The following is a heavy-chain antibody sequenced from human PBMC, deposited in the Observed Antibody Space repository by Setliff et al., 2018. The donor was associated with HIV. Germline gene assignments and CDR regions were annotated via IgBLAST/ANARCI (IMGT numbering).Heavy chain of an antibody. CDR2: IYYSGST. CDR1: GGSISRYY. Sequence: SETLSLTCTVSGGSISRYYWSWIRQPPGKGLEWIGYIYYSGSTNYNPSLKSRVTISVDMSNNQFSLKVTSVTAADTAVYYCMRGRSITIFGVIRGLISWGYFDLWGRGTLVTVSS. D-gene: IGHD3-3*01. V-gene: IGHV4-59*08. CDR3: MRGRSITIFGVIRGLISWGYFDL. J-gene: IGHJ2*01.